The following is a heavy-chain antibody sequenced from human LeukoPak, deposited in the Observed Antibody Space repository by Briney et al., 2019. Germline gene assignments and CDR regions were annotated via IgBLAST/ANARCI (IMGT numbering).Heavy chain of an antibody. CDR2: IYYSGST. Sequence: ASETLSLTCTVSGGSISSYYWSWIRQPPGKGLEWIGYIYYSGSTYYNPSLRSRVTISVDTSKNQFSLKLSSVTAADTAVYYCAVVVPAAKSSGYFDYWGQGTLVTVSS. J-gene: IGHJ4*02. V-gene: IGHV4-59*01. D-gene: IGHD2-2*01. CDR3: AVVVPAAKSSGYFDY. CDR1: GGSISSYY.